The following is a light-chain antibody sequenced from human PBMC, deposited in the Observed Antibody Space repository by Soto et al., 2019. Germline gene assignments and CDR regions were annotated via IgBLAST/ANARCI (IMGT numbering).Light chain of an antibody. CDR1: TSDVGGYNY. V-gene: IGLV2-14*03. Sequence: QAVVTQPASVSGSPGQSITISCTGTTSDVGGYNYVSWYQQHPGKAPKLIIYEVLNRPSGVSSRFSGSKSGNTASLTISGLQTEDEADYYCSSYTTSTFVAFGGGTKLTVL. CDR3: SSYTTSTFVA. CDR2: EVL. J-gene: IGLJ2*01.